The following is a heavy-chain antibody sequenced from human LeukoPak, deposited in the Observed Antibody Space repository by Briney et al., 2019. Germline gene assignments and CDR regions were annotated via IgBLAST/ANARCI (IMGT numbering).Heavy chain of an antibody. J-gene: IGHJ4*02. V-gene: IGHV4-59*01. CDR3: ARDRGYCSGGSCGELGY. Sequence: SETLSLTCTVSGGSISSYYWSWIRQPPGKGLEWIGYIYYSGSTNYNPSLKSRVTISVDTSKNQFSLKLSSVTAADTAVYYCARDRGYCSGGSCGELGYWGQGTLVTVSS. CDR2: IYYSGST. D-gene: IGHD2-15*01. CDR1: GGSISSYY.